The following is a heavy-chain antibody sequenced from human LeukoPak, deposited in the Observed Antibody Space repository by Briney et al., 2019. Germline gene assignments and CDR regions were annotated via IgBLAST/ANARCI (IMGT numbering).Heavy chain of an antibody. D-gene: IGHD6-19*01. CDR1: GDSVSTNNAA. J-gene: IGHJ4*02. V-gene: IGHV6-1*01. CDR3: ARDPGAGDFDY. Sequence: SQTLSLTCAISGDSVSTNNAAWHWLRQSPSRGLEWLGRAYYRSKWYYDYAVSVKSRITINPDTSKNHFSLQPNSVTPEDTAVYYCARDPGAGDFDYWARGTLVTVSS. CDR2: AYYRSKWYY.